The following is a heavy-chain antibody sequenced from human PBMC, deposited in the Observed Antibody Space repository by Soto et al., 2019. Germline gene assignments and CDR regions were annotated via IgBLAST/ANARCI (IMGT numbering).Heavy chain of an antibody. D-gene: IGHD6-19*01. CDR3: AKDPGGKPWVYSSGWYLGDNWFDP. V-gene: IGHV3-23*01. CDR2: ISGSGGST. CDR1: GFTFSSYA. Sequence: GGSLRLSCAASGFTFSSYAMSWVRQAPGKGPEWVSAISGSGGSTYYADSVKGRFTISRDNSKNTLYLQMNSLRAEDTAVYYCAKDPGGKPWVYSSGWYLGDNWFDPWGQGTLVTVSS. J-gene: IGHJ5*02.